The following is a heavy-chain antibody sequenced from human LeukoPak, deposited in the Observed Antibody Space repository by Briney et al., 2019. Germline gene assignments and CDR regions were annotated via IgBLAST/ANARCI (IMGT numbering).Heavy chain of an antibody. D-gene: IGHD2-15*01. CDR1: DSSTKKYQ. CDR3: AAVGYCSGGTCSYDAFDM. V-gene: IGHV4-59*01. J-gene: IGHJ3*02. CDR2: LHYSGST. Sequence: SGTPSPPRTRSDSSTKKYQWAWVPQPPGKGQGWVWNLHYSGSTNYNPSLKSRVTMSVDTSKIQFSLNLYSVTAADTAVYFCAAVGYCSGGTCSYDAFDMWGQGTMVTVSS.